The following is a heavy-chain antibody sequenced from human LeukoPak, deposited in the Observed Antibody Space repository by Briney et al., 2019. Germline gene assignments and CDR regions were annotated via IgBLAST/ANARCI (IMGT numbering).Heavy chain of an antibody. Sequence: ASETLSLTCTVSGGSISSGEYYWSWVRQPPGKGLEWIGYIYYSGSTYYNPSLKSRVTISVDTSKSQFSLKLSSVTAADTAVYYCARVRYSRFDPWGQGTLVTVSS. D-gene: IGHD3-16*01. CDR1: GGSISSGEYY. J-gene: IGHJ5*02. CDR3: ARVRYSRFDP. CDR2: IYYSGST. V-gene: IGHV4-30-4*01.